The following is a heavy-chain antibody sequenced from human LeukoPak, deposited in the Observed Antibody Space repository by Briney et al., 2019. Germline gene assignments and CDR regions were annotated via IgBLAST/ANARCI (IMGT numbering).Heavy chain of an antibody. J-gene: IGHJ4*02. D-gene: IGHD5-24*01. V-gene: IGHV4-59*11. CDR1: GGSIGSHY. CDR3: ARESREMATIGTFDY. CDR2: IYYSGST. Sequence: PSETLSLTCTVSGGSIGSHYWSWIRQPPGKGLEWIGYIYYSGSTNYNPSLKSRVTISVDTSKNQFSLKLSSVTAADTAVYYCARESREMATIGTFDYWGQGTLVTVSS.